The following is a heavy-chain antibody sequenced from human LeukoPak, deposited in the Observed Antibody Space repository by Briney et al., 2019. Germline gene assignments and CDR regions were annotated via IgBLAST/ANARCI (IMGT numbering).Heavy chain of an antibody. CDR2: IDPNSGDT. V-gene: IGHV1-2*02. Sequence: ASVKVSCKASGYTFTDYYMHWVRQAPGQGLEWMGYIDPNSGDTTYAQKFQGRVTMTRDASMNSAYMDLRRLTSDDTAVYYCARDRAAPGRGPYYYGLDAWGQGTTVTVSS. D-gene: IGHD6-6*01. J-gene: IGHJ6*02. CDR3: ARDRAAPGRGPYYYGLDA. CDR1: GYTFTDYY.